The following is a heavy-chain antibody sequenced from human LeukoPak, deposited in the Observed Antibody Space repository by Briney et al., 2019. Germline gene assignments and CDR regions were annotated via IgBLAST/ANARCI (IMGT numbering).Heavy chain of an antibody. V-gene: IGHV3-23*01. CDR2: ISGSGGST. J-gene: IGHJ4*02. CDR3: AKGSSGWSQDYFDY. D-gene: IGHD6-19*01. Sequence: PGGSLRLSCAASGFTFSSYWMSWVRQAPGKGLEWVSAISGSGGSTYYADSVKGRFTISRDNSKNTLYLQMNSLRAEGTAVYYCAKGSSGWSQDYFDYWGQGTLVTVSS. CDR1: GFTFSSYW.